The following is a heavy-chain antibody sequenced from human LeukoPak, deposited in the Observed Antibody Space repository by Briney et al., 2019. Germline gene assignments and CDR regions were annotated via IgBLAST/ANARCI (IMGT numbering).Heavy chain of an antibody. CDR2: IYYGRST. J-gene: IGHJ3*02. CDR3: AGETMVRGVMRAFDI. V-gene: IGHV4-39*07. CDR1: GGSITSSNYY. Sequence: PSETPSLTCTVSGGSITSSNYYWGWIRQPPGKGLEYIGSIYYGRSTYCNPSLNSRVTISLDTSKNQFSLKLTSVTAADTAVYYCAGETMVRGVMRAFDIWGQGTMVTVSS. D-gene: IGHD3-10*01.